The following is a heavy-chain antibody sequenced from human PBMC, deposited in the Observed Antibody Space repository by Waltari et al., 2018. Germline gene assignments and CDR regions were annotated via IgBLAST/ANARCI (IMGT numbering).Heavy chain of an antibody. V-gene: IGHV4-39*07. Sequence: QLQLQESGPGLVKPSETLSLTCTVSGGSISSSSYYWGWIRQPPGKGLEWIGSIYYSGSTYYNPSLKSRVTISVDTSKNQFSLKLSSVTAADTAVYYCAREEDIVVVPAAMSAFDIWAKGQWSPSLQ. CDR2: IYYSGST. D-gene: IGHD2-2*01. CDR1: GGSISSSSYY. J-gene: IGHJ3*02. CDR3: AREEDIVVVPAAMSAFDI.